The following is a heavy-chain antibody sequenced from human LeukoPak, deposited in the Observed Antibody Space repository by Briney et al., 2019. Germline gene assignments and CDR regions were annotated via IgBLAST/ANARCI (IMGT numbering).Heavy chain of an antibody. Sequence: QPGGFLRLSCAAAGFTFDDYAMQWGRQAAGEGVGWVSLISGYKHSTFYDDSLQGRFTIYRDNSKNSLYLQMNSLSNDDTALYYCARDTEGYIYGYYYYGMDVWAQGTTVSVSS. CDR1: GFTFDDYA. CDR2: ISGYKHST. CDR3: ARDTEGYIYGYYYYGMDV. D-gene: IGHD5-18*01. J-gene: IGHJ6*02. V-gene: IGHV3-43*02.